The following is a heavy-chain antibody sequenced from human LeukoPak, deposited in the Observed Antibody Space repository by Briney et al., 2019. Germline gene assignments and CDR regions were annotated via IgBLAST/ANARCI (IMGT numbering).Heavy chain of an antibody. CDR2: INPNSGGT. D-gene: IGHD6-19*01. Sequence: ASVKVSCKASGYTFTGYYMHRVRQAPGQGLEWMGWINPNSGGTNYAQKFQGRVTMTRDTSISTAYMELSRLRSDDTAVYYCARMGSGWYYFDYWGQGTLVTVSS. V-gene: IGHV1-2*02. CDR1: GYTFTGYY. CDR3: ARMGSGWYYFDY. J-gene: IGHJ4*02.